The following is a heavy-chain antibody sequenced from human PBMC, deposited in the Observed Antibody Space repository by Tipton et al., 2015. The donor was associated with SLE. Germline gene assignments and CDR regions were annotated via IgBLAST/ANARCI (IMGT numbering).Heavy chain of an antibody. D-gene: IGHD7-27*01. J-gene: IGHJ3*02. CDR1: GGSISSHY. CDR2: IYYSGST. V-gene: IGHV4-59*11. CDR3: ARGMGWGDAFDI. Sequence: LRLSCTVSGGSISSHYWSWIRQPPGKGLEWIGYIYYSGSTNYNPSLKSRVTISVDTSKNQFSLKLSSVTAADTAVYYCARGMGWGDAFDIWGQGTMVTVSS.